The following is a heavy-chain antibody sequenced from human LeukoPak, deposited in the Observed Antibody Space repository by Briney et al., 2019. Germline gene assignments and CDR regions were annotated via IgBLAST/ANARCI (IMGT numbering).Heavy chain of an antibody. D-gene: IGHD3-22*01. V-gene: IGHV1-2*02. CDR3: ARVPDSSGYYYFDY. CDR1: GYTFTGYY. Sequence: ASVKVSCKASGYTFTGYYMHWVRQAPGQGLEWMGWINPNSGGTNYAQKFQGRVTMTRDTSISTAYMELSRLRSDDTAVYYCARVPDSSGYYYFDYWGRGTLVTVSS. J-gene: IGHJ4*02. CDR2: INPNSGGT.